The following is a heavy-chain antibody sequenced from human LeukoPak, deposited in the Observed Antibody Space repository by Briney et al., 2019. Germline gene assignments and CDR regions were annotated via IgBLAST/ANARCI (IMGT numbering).Heavy chain of an antibody. CDR3: VRVPTTVDNYYMDV. V-gene: IGHV4-61*10. J-gene: IGHJ6*03. CDR2: IYYSGST. D-gene: IGHD4-11*01. CDR1: GGSISSGSYY. Sequence: ETLSLTCTVSGGSISSGSYYWSWIRQPAGKGLEWIGYIYYSGSTYYNPSLKSRVTISVDTSKNQFSLKMSSVTAADTAVYYCVRVPTTVDNYYMDVWGKGTTVTVSS.